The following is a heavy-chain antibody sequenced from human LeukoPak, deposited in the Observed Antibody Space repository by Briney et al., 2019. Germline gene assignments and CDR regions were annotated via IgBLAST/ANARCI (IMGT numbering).Heavy chain of an antibody. CDR1: GGSISSGDYY. V-gene: IGHV4-30-4*01. J-gene: IGHJ4*02. Sequence: SETLSLTCTVSGGSISSGDYYWSWIRQPPGKGLEWIGYIYYSGSTYYNPSLKSRVIISVDTSKNQFSLKLSSVTAEDTAVYYCARVSRVDYVWGSYRVFDYWGQGTLVTVSS. CDR3: ARVSRVDYVWGSYRVFDY. D-gene: IGHD3-16*02. CDR2: IYYSGST.